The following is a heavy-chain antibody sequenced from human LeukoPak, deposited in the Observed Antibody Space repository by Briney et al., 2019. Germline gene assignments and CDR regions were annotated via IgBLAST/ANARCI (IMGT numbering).Heavy chain of an antibody. Sequence: GGSLRLSCAASGFTFSSYGMHWVRQAPGKGLEWVAVIWYDGSNKYYADSVKGRFTISRDNAKNTLYLQMNSLRAEDTAVYRCVRVGGRSSIGGDCWGQGTLVTVSS. V-gene: IGHV3-33*01. J-gene: IGHJ4*02. CDR1: GFTFSSYG. CDR2: IWYDGSNK. D-gene: IGHD3-10*01. CDR3: VRVGGRSSIGGDC.